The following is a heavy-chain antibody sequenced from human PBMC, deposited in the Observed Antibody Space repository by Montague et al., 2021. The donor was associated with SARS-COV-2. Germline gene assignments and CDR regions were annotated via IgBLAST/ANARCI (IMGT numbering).Heavy chain of an antibody. V-gene: IGHV4-39*01. D-gene: IGHD4-17*01. CDR1: GDSTSCPNCY. J-gene: IGHJ5*02. CDR2: IYNSGTT. CDR3: ARHRNYGDHSLDNWFHP. Sequence: SETLSLTCTVSGDSTSCPNCYWGWIRQAPGKGLDWIGTIYNSGTTYYNPSLKSRLTISIDTSKNQFSLKLTPVTAADTAVYYCARHRNYGDHSLDNWFHPWGQGTLVTGSS.